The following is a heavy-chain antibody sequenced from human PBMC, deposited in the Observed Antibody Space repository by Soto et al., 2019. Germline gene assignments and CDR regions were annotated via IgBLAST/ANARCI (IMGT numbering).Heavy chain of an antibody. D-gene: IGHD2-2*01. CDR3: ARGTGLFDY. CDR2: IYYSGST. CDR1: VGSISSGDYY. V-gene: IGHV4-30-4*01. J-gene: IGHJ4*02. Sequence: SETLSLTCTVSVGSISSGDYYWSWIRQPPWKVVEWIGYIYYSGSTXYNPSLKXXVTISLDTSKNXFSLKXSSVTAADTAVYYCARGTGLFDYWVQGTLVTVSS.